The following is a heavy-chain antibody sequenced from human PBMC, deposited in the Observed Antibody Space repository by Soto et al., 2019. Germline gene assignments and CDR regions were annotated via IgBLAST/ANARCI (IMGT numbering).Heavy chain of an antibody. V-gene: IGHV4-34*09. CDR1: GGTFSRYY. CDR2: INHSGST. D-gene: IGHD1-26*01. J-gene: IGHJ6*02. Sequence: LSLSFAVHGGTFSRYYWTSIPPPPGTGLEWIGEINHSGSTNYNPSLKSRVTMSVDTSKNQFSLKLSSVTAADTAVFYCARGWWEREGYLMDVWGQGTTVTVSS. CDR3: ARGWWEREGYLMDV.